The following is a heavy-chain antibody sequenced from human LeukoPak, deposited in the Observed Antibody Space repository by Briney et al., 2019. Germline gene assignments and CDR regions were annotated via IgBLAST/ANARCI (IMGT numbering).Heavy chain of an antibody. Sequence: GRSLRLSCAASGFTFSSYAMHWVRQAPGKGLEWVAVISYDGSNKYYADSVKGRVTISRDNAKTSLSLQLNSLSAEDTAVYYCARDRDTAMVTGFDSWGQGTLVTVSS. J-gene: IGHJ4*02. CDR1: GFTFSSYA. CDR2: ISYDGSNK. CDR3: ARDRDTAMVTGFDS. V-gene: IGHV3-30-3*01. D-gene: IGHD5-18*01.